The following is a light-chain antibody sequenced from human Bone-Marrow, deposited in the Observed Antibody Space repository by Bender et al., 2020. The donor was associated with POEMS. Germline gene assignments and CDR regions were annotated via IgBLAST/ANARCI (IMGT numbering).Light chain of an antibody. CDR2: EVT. CDR3: SSYTGSSTQV. J-gene: IGLJ3*02. CDR1: RNDIGSYNS. Sequence: QSALTQPPSVSASPGQSVTISCTGGRNDIGSYNSVSWYHQYPGPAPKVIIFEVTNRPSGISARFSGSKSGSTASLTISGLRPEDEADEYCSSYTGSSTQVFGGGTKVTVL. V-gene: IGLV2-14*03.